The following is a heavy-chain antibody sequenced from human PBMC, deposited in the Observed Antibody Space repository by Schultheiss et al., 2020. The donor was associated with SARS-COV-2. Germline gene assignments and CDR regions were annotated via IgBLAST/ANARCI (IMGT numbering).Heavy chain of an antibody. CDR1: GFTFSSYG. V-gene: IGHV3-48*04. J-gene: IGHJ3*02. D-gene: IGHD2-15*01. Sequence: GESLKISCAASGFTFSSYGMHWVRQAPGKGLEWVSYISSSGSTIYYADSVKGRFTISRDNAKNSLYLQMNSLRAEDTAVYYCARDARGYSYNAFDIWGQGTMVTVSS. CDR3: ARDARGYSYNAFDI. CDR2: ISSSGSTI.